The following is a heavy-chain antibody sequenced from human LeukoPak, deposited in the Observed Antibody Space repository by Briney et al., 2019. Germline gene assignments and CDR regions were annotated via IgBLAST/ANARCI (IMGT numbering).Heavy chain of an antibody. CDR3: AAKALGFLDWLSRFDP. CDR1: GFTFSSYA. CDR2: ISGSGGST. D-gene: IGHD3-3*01. Sequence: GGSLRLSCAASGFTFSSYAMSWVRQAPGKGVEWVSAISGSGGSTYYADSVKGRFTISRDNSKNTLYLQMNSLRAEDTAVYYCAAKALGFLDWLSRFDPWGQGTLVTVSS. V-gene: IGHV3-23*01. J-gene: IGHJ5*02.